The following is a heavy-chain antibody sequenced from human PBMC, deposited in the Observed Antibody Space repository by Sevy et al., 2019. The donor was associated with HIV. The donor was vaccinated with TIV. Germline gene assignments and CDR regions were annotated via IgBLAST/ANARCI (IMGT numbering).Heavy chain of an antibody. CDR1: GFTFSSYG. Sequence: GGSLRRSCAASGFTFSSYGMHWVRQAPGKGLEWVAVIWYDGSNKYYADSVKGRFTISRDNSKNTLYLQMNSLRAEDTAVYYCARDRAMDFWSGYSLYYYYGMDVWGQGTTVTVSS. CDR3: ARDRAMDFWSGYSLYYYYGMDV. D-gene: IGHD3-3*01. V-gene: IGHV3-33*01. J-gene: IGHJ6*02. CDR2: IWYDGSNK.